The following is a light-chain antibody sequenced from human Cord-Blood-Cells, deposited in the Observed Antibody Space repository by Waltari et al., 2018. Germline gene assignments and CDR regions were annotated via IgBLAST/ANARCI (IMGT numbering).Light chain of an antibody. CDR3: CSYAGSSTFYV. V-gene: IGLV2-23*01. J-gene: IGLJ1*01. Sequence: TISCTGTSSDVGSYNLVSWYQQHPGKAPKLMIYEGSKRPSGVSNRFSGSKSGNTASLTISGLQAEDEADYYCCSYAGSSTFYVFGTGTKVTVL. CDR2: EGS. CDR1: SSDVGSYNL.